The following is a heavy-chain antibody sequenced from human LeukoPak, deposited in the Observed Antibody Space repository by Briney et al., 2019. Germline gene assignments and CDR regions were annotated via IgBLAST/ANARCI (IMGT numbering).Heavy chain of an antibody. J-gene: IGHJ4*02. D-gene: IGHD3-9*01. Sequence: ASVKVSCKASGGTFSSYAISWVRQAPGQGLEWMGGIIPIFDTANYAQKFQGRVTITADESASTAYMELSSLRSEDTAVYYCARTYYEILTDYYIGWYYFDYWGQGTLVTVSS. CDR3: ARTYYEILTDYYIGWYYFDY. V-gene: IGHV1-69*13. CDR2: IIPIFDTA. CDR1: GGTFSSYA.